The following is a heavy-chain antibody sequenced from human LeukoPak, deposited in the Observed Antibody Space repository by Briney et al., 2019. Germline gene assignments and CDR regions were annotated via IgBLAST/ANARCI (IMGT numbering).Heavy chain of an antibody. V-gene: IGHV1-46*01. CDR1: GYTFTSYY. CDR2: INPSGGST. J-gene: IGHJ4*02. Sequence: ASVKVSCKASGYTFTSYYMHWVRQAPGQGLEWMGIINPSGGSTNYAQKFQGRVTMTRDTSTSTVYMELSGLKSEDTAVYYCAREDTAMVNVDYWGQGTLATVSS. D-gene: IGHD5-18*01. CDR3: AREDTAMVNVDY.